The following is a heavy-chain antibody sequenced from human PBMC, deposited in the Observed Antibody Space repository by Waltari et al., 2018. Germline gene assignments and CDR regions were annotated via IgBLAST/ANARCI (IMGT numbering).Heavy chain of an antibody. CDR2: IYYSGST. J-gene: IGHJ5*02. CDR1: GGSISSSSYY. CDR3: ARYSSSSRFDWFDP. D-gene: IGHD6-6*01. V-gene: IGHV4-39*07. Sequence: QLQLQESGPGLVKPSETLSLTCTVSGGSISSSSYYWGWLRQPPGKGLEWIGSIYYSGSTYYNPSLKSRVTISVDTSKNQFSLKLSSVTAADTAVYYCARYSSSSRFDWFDPWGQGTLVTVSS.